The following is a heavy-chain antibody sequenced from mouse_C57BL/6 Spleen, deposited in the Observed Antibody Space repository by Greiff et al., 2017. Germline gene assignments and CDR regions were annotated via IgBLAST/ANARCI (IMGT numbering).Heavy chain of an antibody. Sequence: VQLQQSGAELVKPGASVKISCKASGYAFSSYWMNWVKQRPGKGLEWIGQIYPGDGDTNYNGKFKGKATLTADKSSSTAYMQLSSLTSEDSAVYFCARLTVVAPFDYWGQGTTLTVSS. D-gene: IGHD1-1*01. J-gene: IGHJ2*01. CDR2: IYPGDGDT. V-gene: IGHV1-80*01. CDR1: GYAFSSYW. CDR3: ARLTVVAPFDY.